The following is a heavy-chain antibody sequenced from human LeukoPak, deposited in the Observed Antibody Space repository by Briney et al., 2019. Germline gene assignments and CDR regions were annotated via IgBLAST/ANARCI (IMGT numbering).Heavy chain of an antibody. CDR1: GFTVSSNY. Sequence: PGGSLRLSCAASGFTVSSNYMTWVRQAPGRGLQWVSLIYSAGSTYYADSVKGRFTISRDNSRNTLYLQMNSLRAEDTAVYYCAKGYDYVWGSYRLHAFDIWGQGTMLTVSS. J-gene: IGHJ3*02. V-gene: IGHV3-53*01. CDR3: AKGYDYVWGSYRLHAFDI. CDR2: IYSAGST. D-gene: IGHD3-16*02.